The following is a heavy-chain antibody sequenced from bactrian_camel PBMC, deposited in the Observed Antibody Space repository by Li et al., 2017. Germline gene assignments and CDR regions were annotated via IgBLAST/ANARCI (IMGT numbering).Heavy chain of an antibody. CDR2: ILPAGGR. CDR1: GDISGGYC. J-gene: IGHJ4*01. V-gene: IGHV3S55*01. Sequence: HVQLVESGGGSVQAGGSLRLSCAASGDISGGYCMAWFRQAALGKERERVATILPAGGRSVSDSVKGRFTTSLDNAKKTLYLQMTSLKPEDTSVYYCSGSSGGAWIKPICSGQGTQVTVS. D-gene: IGHD7*01.